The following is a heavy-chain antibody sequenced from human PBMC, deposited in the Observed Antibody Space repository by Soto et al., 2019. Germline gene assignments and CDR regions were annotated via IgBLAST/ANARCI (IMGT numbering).Heavy chain of an antibody. CDR3: ARDTWGRGPYYYGMDV. J-gene: IGHJ6*02. Sequence: SVKVSCKASGGTFSSYAISWVRQAPGQGLEWMGGIIPIFGTANYAQKFQGRVTITADESTSTAYMELSSLRSEDTAVYYCARDTWGRGPYYYGMDVWGQGTTVTVSS. V-gene: IGHV1-69*13. CDR1: GGTFSSYA. CDR2: IIPIFGTA. D-gene: IGHD7-27*01.